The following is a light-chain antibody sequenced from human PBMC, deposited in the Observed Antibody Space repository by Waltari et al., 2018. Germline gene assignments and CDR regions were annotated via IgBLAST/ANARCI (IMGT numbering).Light chain of an antibody. CDR3: QQRRNWPLT. V-gene: IGKV3-11*01. J-gene: IGKJ4*01. Sequence: ETVLTQSPATLSLSPGQRAPLSCRASQSVDMYLAWYQQRPDHAPRLLIYDTSNRATDIPARFSGSESETDFSLTISSRGLEDSAVYYCQQRRNWPLTFGGGTKVEIK. CDR2: DTS. CDR1: QSVDMY.